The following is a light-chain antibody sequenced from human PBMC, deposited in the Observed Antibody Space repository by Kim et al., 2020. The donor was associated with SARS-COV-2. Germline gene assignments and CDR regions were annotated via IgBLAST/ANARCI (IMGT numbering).Light chain of an antibody. V-gene: IGKV1-5*01. CDR1: QSINSW. J-gene: IGKJ1*01. CDR3: QQYDTYSA. Sequence: DIQMTQSPSTLSASVGDRVTITCRASQSINSWLAWYQQKPGKAPKLLIYDASSLESGVPPRFSGSGTGTEFTLTISSLQPDEFATYYCQQYDTYSAFGQGTKVDIK. CDR2: DAS.